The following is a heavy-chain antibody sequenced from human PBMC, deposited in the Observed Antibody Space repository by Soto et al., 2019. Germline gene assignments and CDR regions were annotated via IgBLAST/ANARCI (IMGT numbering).Heavy chain of an antibody. CDR1: GFTFEDYG. CDR2: INWHGGST. D-gene: IGHD1-26*01. Sequence: EVQLVEFGGGVVRPGGSLRLSCAATGFTFEDYGMSWVRQAPGQGLEWVSGINWHGGSTGSVDSVKGRFTISRENAKNSLYLQMNSLRAEDTALYYCARGSGGSYHDYWGQGTLFTVSS. J-gene: IGHJ4*02. V-gene: IGHV3-20*04. CDR3: ARGSGGSYHDY.